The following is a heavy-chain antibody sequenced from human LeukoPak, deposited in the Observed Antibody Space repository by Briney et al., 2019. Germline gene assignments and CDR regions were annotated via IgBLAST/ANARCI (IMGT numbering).Heavy chain of an antibody. Sequence: SQTLSLTCTVSGVSISSGDYYWSWIRQPPGKGLECIGYIYYSGSTYYNPSLKSRVTISVGTSKNQFSLKLTSVTAADTAVYYCARWVGGYSYGYDYWGQGTLVTVSS. D-gene: IGHD5-18*01. V-gene: IGHV4-30-4*01. J-gene: IGHJ4*02. CDR3: ARWVGGYSYGYDY. CDR1: GVSISSGDYY. CDR2: IYYSGST.